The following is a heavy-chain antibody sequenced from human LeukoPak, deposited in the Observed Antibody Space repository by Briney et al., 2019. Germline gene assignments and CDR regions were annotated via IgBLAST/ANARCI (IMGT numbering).Heavy chain of an antibody. Sequence: QAGGSLRLSCAASGFTFSSYGMHWVRQAPGKGLEWVAVMSYDGSNKYYADSVKGRFTISRDNSKNTLYLQMNSLRAEDTAVYYCAKTLHYYDSSGYFDYWGQGTLVTVSS. CDR2: MSYDGSNK. V-gene: IGHV3-30*18. J-gene: IGHJ4*02. D-gene: IGHD3-22*01. CDR1: GFTFSSYG. CDR3: AKTLHYYDSSGYFDY.